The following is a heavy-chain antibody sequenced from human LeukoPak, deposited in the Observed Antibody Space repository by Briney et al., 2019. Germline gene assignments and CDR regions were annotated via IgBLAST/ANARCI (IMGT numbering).Heavy chain of an antibody. D-gene: IGHD1-26*01. CDR1: GFTFSSYG. CDR2: IWYDGSNK. V-gene: IGHV3-33*06. Sequence: TGGSLRLSCAASGFTFSSYGMHWVRQAPGKGLGWVAVIWYDGSNKYYADSVKGRFTISRDNSKNTLYLQMSSLRAEDTAVYYCAKGRGIVGATLAFDIWGQGTMVTVSS. CDR3: AKGRGIVGATLAFDI. J-gene: IGHJ3*02.